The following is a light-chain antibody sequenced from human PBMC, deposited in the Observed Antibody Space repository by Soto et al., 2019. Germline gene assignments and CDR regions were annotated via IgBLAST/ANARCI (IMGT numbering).Light chain of an antibody. CDR1: QDLTGW. Sequence: DIQMTQSPSSVSASVGDRVNITCWASQDLTGWLTWYQQKPGKAPKVLIYIASRLQSGVPSRFSGRGSGTDFSLTISNLQPEDFATYFCQQSKTFPLTFGGGTKVEMK. J-gene: IGKJ4*01. CDR2: IAS. V-gene: IGKV1-12*01. CDR3: QQSKTFPLT.